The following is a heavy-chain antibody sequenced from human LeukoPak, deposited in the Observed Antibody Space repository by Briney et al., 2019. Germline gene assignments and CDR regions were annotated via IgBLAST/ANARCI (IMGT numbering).Heavy chain of an antibody. CDR2: ITSSSSYI. Sequence: GGSLRLSCAASGFTFSSYSMNWVRQARGKGLEWVSCITSSSSYIYYADSVKGRFTISRDNAKNSLYLQMNSLRAEDTAVYYCARELTVASLPQLDYWGQGTLVTVSS. D-gene: IGHD6-19*01. CDR1: GFTFSSYS. J-gene: IGHJ4*02. V-gene: IGHV3-21*01. CDR3: ARELTVASLPQLDY.